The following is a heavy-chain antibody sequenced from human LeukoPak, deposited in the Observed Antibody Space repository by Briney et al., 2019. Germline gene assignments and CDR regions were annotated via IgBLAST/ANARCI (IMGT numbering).Heavy chain of an antibody. Sequence: SETLSLTCTVSGGSISSSSYYWGWIRQPPGKGLEWIGSIYYSGSTYYNPSLKSRVTISVDTSKNQFSLKLSSVTAADTAVYYCARVLCYDILTRGFDLWGRGTLVTVSS. V-gene: IGHV4-39*07. CDR2: IYYSGST. CDR3: ARVLCYDILTRGFDL. D-gene: IGHD3-9*01. J-gene: IGHJ2*01. CDR1: GGSISSSSYY.